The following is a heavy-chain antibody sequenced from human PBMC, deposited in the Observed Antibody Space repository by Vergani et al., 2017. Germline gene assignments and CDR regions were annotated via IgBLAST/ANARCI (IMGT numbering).Heavy chain of an antibody. J-gene: IGHJ6*03. CDR2: ISWNSGSI. D-gene: IGHD5-18*01. CDR1: GFTFDDYA. Sequence: EVQLVESGGGLVQPGRSLRLSCAASGFTFDDYAMHWVRQAPGKGLEWVSGISWNSGSIGYADSVKGRFTISRDNAKNSLYLQMNSLRAEDTAVYYCAKDGMDTAINYYYMDVWGKGTTVTVSS. CDR3: AKDGMDTAINYYYMDV. V-gene: IGHV3-9*01.